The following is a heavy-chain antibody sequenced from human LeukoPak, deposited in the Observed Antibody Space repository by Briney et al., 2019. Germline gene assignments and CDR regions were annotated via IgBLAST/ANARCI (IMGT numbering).Heavy chain of an antibody. D-gene: IGHD6-19*01. CDR2: ISGSGGST. Sequence: GGSLRLSCAASGFTFSSYAMSWVRQAPGKGLEWVSAISGSGGSTYYADSVKGRFTISRDNSKNTLYLQMNSLRAEDTAVYYCARDGRGEYSSGGPGSWGQGTLVTVSS. V-gene: IGHV3-23*01. J-gene: IGHJ4*02. CDR1: GFTFSSYA. CDR3: ARDGRGEYSSGGPGS.